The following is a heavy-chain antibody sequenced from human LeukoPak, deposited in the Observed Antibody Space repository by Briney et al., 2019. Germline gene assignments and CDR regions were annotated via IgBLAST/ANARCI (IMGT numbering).Heavy chain of an antibody. V-gene: IGHV3-23*01. CDR3: AKDQLDLPYYYYYGMDV. J-gene: IGHJ6*02. Sequence: PGGSLRLSCAASGFTFSSYAMSLVRQAPGKGLEWVSAISGSGGSTYYADSVKGRFTISRDNSKNTLYLQMNSLRAEDTAVYYCAKDQLDLPYYYYYGMDVWGQGTTVTVSS. CDR2: ISGSGGST. CDR1: GFTFSSYA. D-gene: IGHD6-13*01.